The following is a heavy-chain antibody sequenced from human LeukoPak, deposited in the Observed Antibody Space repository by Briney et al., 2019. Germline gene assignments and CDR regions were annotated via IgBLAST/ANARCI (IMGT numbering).Heavy chain of an antibody. D-gene: IGHD2-2*02. CDR2: IYSGGST. V-gene: IGHV3-53*01. J-gene: IGHJ6*02. CDR1: GFTVSSNY. Sequence: GGSLRLSCAASGFTVSSNYMSWVRQAPGKGLEWVSVIYSGGSTYYADSVKGRFTISRDNSKDTLYLQMNSLRAEDTAVYYCARDIHHYYYGMDVWGQGTTVTVS. CDR3: ARDIHHYYYGMDV.